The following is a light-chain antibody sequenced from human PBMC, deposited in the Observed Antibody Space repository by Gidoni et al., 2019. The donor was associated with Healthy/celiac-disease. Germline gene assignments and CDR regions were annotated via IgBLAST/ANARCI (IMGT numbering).Light chain of an antibody. CDR3: QQYNNWPPVT. CDR1: QSVSSN. J-gene: IGKJ3*01. CDR2: GAS. Sequence: ELVMTQSPATLSVSPGERATLSCRASQSVSSNLAWYQQKPGQAPRLLISGASTRATGIPARFSGSGSGTEFTLTISSLQSEDFAVYYCQQYNNWPPVTFGPGTKVDIK. V-gene: IGKV3-15*01.